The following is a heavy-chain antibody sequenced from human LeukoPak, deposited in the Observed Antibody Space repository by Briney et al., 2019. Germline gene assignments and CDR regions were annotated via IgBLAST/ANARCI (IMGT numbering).Heavy chain of an antibody. D-gene: IGHD4-17*01. V-gene: IGHV3-23*01. CDR3: AKDLPDRIDDYGAKVPFDY. J-gene: IGHJ4*02. Sequence: PGGSLRLSCAASGFTFSSYAISWVRQAPGKGLEWVSAISGSGGSTYYADSVKGRFTISRDNSKNTLYLQMNSLRAEDTAVYYCAKDLPDRIDDYGAKVPFDYWGQGTLVTVSS. CDR1: GFTFSSYA. CDR2: ISGSGGST.